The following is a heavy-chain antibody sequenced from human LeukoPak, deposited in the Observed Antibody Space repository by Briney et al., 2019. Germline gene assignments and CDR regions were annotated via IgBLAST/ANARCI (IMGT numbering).Heavy chain of an antibody. Sequence: SETLSLTCAVSGGSISNYYGSWIRQPPGKGLEWIGYVYYSGSTSYNPSLKGRVTISVDTSKNQFSLKLSSVTAADTAVYYCARHSRLDKSSLSWADYWGQGTLVTVSS. CDR2: VYYSGST. CDR3: ARHSRLDKSSLSWADY. J-gene: IGHJ4*02. D-gene: IGHD2-2*03. V-gene: IGHV4-59*08. CDR1: GGSISNYY.